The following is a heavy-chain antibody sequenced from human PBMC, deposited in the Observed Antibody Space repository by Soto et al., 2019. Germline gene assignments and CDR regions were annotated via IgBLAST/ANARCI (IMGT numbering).Heavy chain of an antibody. D-gene: IGHD3-10*01. CDR1: NGYVNSGDSY. Sequence: SETLSVPRTVSNGYVNSGDSYWSWIRPPPGKGLEWIGYSSYSGSTYYSPSLRNRIRIWVETSKNQFSLKMSSVTAADTAVYYCARMDYFGLPKTDEDRGQGTLVTVSS. CDR3: ARMDYFGLPKTDED. CDR2: SSYSGST. J-gene: IGHJ4*02. V-gene: IGHV4-30-4*01.